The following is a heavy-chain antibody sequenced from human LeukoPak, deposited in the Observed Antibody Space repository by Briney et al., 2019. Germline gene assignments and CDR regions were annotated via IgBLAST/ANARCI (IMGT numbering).Heavy chain of an antibody. CDR3: ARATALDAFDI. CDR2: INPNSGGT. CDR1: GYTFTGYY. Sequence: GASVKVSCKASGYTFTGYYMHWVRQAPGQGLEWMGWINPNSGGTNYARKFQGSVTMTRDTSISTAFMDLSRLRSDDTAVYYCARATALDAFDIWGQGTVVTVSS. V-gene: IGHV1-2*02. J-gene: IGHJ3*02. D-gene: IGHD1-1*01.